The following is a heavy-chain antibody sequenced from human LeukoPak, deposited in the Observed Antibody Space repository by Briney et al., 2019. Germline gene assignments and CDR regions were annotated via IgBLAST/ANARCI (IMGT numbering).Heavy chain of an antibody. CDR2: IFSGRST. J-gene: IGHJ4*02. CDR3: AKHYNYYVSSGPFDS. D-gene: IGHD3-22*01. CDR1: GRSISSSTFY. Sequence: PADTVSLICTVSGRSISSSTFYWGWIRQPPGRGLEWFVSIFSGRSTYYTPSLKSRVTISVDTSKNHFSLKLSSVTAADTAVYYCAKHYNYYVSSGPFDSWGQGTLVTVSS. V-gene: IGHV4-39*01.